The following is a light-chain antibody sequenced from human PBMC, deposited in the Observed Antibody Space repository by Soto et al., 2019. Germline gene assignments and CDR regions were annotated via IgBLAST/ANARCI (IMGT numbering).Light chain of an antibody. Sequence: EIVLTQSPGTLSLSPGERATLSCRASQSVSSKYLAWYQQKPGQAPRVLIYGTSIRASGVPERFSGGGSGTDFTLTITRLEPEDVAVDYCQQYGSSLFTFGPGTKVDFK. V-gene: IGKV3-20*01. CDR1: QSVSSKY. CDR2: GTS. CDR3: QQYGSSLFT. J-gene: IGKJ3*01.